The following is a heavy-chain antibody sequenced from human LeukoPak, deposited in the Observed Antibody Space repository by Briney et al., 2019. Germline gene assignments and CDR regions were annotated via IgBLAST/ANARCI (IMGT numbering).Heavy chain of an antibody. V-gene: IGHV4-30-2*01. CDR2: IYHSGST. CDR1: GGSISSGGYY. Sequence: PSQTLSLTCTVSGGSISSGGYYWSWIRQPPGKGLEWIGYIYHSGSTYYNPSLKSRVTISVDTSKNQFSLKLSSVTAADTAVYYCARHGGASGWYYFDYWGQGTLVTFSS. CDR3: ARHGGASGWYYFDY. J-gene: IGHJ4*02. D-gene: IGHD6-19*01.